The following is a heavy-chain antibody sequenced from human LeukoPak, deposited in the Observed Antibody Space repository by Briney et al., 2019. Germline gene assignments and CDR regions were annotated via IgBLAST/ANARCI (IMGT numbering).Heavy chain of an antibody. CDR2: IIPIFGTA. V-gene: IGHV1-69*06. Sequence: GASVRVSCKASGGTFSSYAISWVRQAPGQGLEWMGGIIPIFGTANYAQKFQGRVTITADKSTSTAYMELSSLRSEDTAVYYCVRDGGLRNDAFDIWGQGTMVTVSS. CDR1: GGTFSSYA. CDR3: VRDGGLRNDAFDI. D-gene: IGHD3-16*01. J-gene: IGHJ3*02.